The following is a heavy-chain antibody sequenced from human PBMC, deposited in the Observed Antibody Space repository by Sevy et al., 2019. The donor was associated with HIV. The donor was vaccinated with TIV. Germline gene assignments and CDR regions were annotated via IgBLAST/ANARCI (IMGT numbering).Heavy chain of an antibody. Sequence: ASVKVSCKASGGTFSSYAISWVRQAPGQGLEWMGGIIPIFGTANYAQKFQGRVTITAVESTTTAYMEPSSLRSEDTAVYYCARFEVVAMATISAFDIWGQGTMVTVSS. D-gene: IGHD5-12*01. V-gene: IGHV1-69*13. CDR3: ARFEVVAMATISAFDI. J-gene: IGHJ3*02. CDR1: GGTFSSYA. CDR2: IIPIFGTA.